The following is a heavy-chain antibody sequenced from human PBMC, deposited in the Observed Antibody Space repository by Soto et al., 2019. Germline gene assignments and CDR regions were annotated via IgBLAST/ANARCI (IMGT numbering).Heavy chain of an antibody. CDR2: ISASNGNT. V-gene: IGHV1-18*01. Sequence: ASVKVSCKASGYTFTSYGISWVRQAPGQGLEWMGWISASNGNTNYARKLQGRVTMTTDTSTSTAYLELRSLRSDDTAVYYCARVEAAMSGHWFDPWGQGTLVTVSS. J-gene: IGHJ5*02. CDR1: GYTFTSYG. D-gene: IGHD2-2*01. CDR3: ARVEAAMSGHWFDP.